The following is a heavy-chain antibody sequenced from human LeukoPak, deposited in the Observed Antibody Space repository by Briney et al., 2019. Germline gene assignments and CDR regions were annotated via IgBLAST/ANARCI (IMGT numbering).Heavy chain of an antibody. Sequence: GGSLRLSCAASGFTFSTYGMSWVRQAPGKGLEWVSVISGSDGRTYYADSVKGRFSISRDNSDNTLYLQMNSLRAEDTAVYYCAKSRVGTLDRGLSFDYWGQGTLVTVSS. V-gene: IGHV3-23*01. CDR2: ISGSDGRT. D-gene: IGHD4-23*01. J-gene: IGHJ4*02. CDR1: GFTFSTYG. CDR3: AKSRVGTLDRGLSFDY.